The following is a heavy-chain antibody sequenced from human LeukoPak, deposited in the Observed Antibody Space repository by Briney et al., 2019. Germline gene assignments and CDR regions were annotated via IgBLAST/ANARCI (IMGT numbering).Heavy chain of an antibody. CDR1: GGSLSSRSHY. D-gene: IGHD3-16*01. CDR2: LSNSGNT. CDR3: ATANGPNLPFGF. Sequence: PSETLSLTCTVSGGSLSSRSHYWGWIRQPPGQGLEWIGSLSNSGNTYYNPSLKSRVTISVDTSKNEFSLKLSSVTAADTAMYYCATANGPNLPFGFWGQGTLVTVSS. J-gene: IGHJ4*02. V-gene: IGHV4-39*07.